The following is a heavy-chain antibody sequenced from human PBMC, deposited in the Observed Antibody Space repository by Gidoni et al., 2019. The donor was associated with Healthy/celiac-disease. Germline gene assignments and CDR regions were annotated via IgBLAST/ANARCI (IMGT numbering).Heavy chain of an antibody. J-gene: IGHJ4*02. CDR2: ISSSSSYI. Sequence: EVRRVASGGGLVRLGGWVKLCGAGAGFTFSSYCMHWFRPAPGTGLGWGASISSSSSYIYYADSLKGRFTISRDNPKNSLYLQINSLRAEDTAVYYCARASLQLVLGYWGQGTLVTFSS. CDR1: GFTFSSYC. V-gene: IGHV3-21*01. CDR3: ARASLQLVLGY. D-gene: IGHD6-13*01.